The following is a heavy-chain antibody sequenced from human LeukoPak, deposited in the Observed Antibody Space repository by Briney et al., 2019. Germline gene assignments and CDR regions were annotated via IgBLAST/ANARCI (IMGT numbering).Heavy chain of an antibody. CDR2: ISSSSSYI. V-gene: IGHV3-21*01. CDR3: ARDRGYCRGDCYPEHNAFDI. CDR1: GFTFSSYS. J-gene: IGHJ3*02. Sequence: GGSLRLSXAASGFTFSSYSMNWVRQAPGKGLEWVSSISSSSSYIYYADSVKGRFTISRDNAKNSLYLQMNSLRAEDTAVYYCARDRGYCRGDCYPEHNAFDIWGQGTMVTVSS. D-gene: IGHD2-21*01.